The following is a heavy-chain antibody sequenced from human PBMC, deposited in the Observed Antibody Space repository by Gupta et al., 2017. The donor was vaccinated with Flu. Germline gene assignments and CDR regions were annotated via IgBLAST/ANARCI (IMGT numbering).Heavy chain of an antibody. V-gene: IGHV3-30-3*01. CDR1: GFPFGSSA. CDR3: ARDLCSTSSCSYFDY. CDR2: VSYAGSYK. Sequence: QVQLVEYGGGVVQPGRSLRLSCAASGFPFGSSAMHWVRQAPGKRLEGVAIVSYAGSYKYYEDSVKGRFTISRDNSKNTLYLQMNSMRPEDTAMYYCARDLCSTSSCSYFDYWGQGTLVTVSS. J-gene: IGHJ4*02. D-gene: IGHD2-2*01.